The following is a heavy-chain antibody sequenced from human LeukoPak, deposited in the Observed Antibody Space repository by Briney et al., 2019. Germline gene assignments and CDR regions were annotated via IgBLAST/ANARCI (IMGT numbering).Heavy chain of an antibody. V-gene: IGHV5-51*01. CDR3: AVTNYDFWSGPENWFDP. CDR1: GYSFTSYW. J-gene: IGHJ5*02. CDR2: IYPGDSDT. Sequence: GESLKISCKGSGYSFTSYWIGWVRQMPGKGLGWVGIIYPGDSDTRYSPSFQGQVTISADKSISTAYLQWSSLKASDTAMYYCAVTNYDFWSGPENWFDPWGQGTLVTVSS. D-gene: IGHD3-3*01.